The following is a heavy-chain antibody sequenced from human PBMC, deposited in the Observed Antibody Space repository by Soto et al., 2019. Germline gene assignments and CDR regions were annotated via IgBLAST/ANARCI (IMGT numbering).Heavy chain of an antibody. V-gene: IGHV4-34*01. CDR3: ARGRGIFWIVVVPAAYFDY. Sequence: SETLSLTCAVYGGSFSGYYWSWIRQPPGKGLEWIGEINHSGSTNYNPSLKSRVTISVDTSKNQFSLKLSSVTAADTAVYYCARGRGIFWIVVVPAAYFDYWGQGTLVTVSS. D-gene: IGHD2-2*01. CDR2: INHSGST. J-gene: IGHJ4*02. CDR1: GGSFSGYY.